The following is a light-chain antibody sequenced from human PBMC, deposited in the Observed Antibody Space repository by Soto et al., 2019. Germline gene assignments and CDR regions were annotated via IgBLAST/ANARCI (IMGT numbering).Light chain of an antibody. J-gene: IGLJ3*02. CDR2: GND. CDR3: QSYDVGLSAWV. CDR1: SSNIGAGYD. Sequence: QSVLTQPPSVSGAPGQRVTVSCTGSSSNIGAGYDVHWYQQVPGRAPKLLMYGNDIRPSAVSDRFSGSKSATSASLAITRLQAEDEADYYCQSYDVGLSAWVFGGGTQLTVL. V-gene: IGLV1-40*01.